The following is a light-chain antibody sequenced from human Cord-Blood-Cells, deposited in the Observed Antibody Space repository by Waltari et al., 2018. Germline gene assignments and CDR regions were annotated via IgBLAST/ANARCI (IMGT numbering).Light chain of an antibody. J-gene: IGLJ1*01. CDR1: SSNIGSNT. CDR3: AAWDDSLNGPFYV. Sequence: QSVLTQPPSASGTPAQRVTISCSGSSSNIGSNTVHWYQQLPGTAPKLLIYSNNQRPSGVPDRFSGSKSGTSASLAISGLQSEDEADYYCAAWDDSLNGPFYVFGTGTKVTVL. V-gene: IGLV1-44*01. CDR2: SNN.